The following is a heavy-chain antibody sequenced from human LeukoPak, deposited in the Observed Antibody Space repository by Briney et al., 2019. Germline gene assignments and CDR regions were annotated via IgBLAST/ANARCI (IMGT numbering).Heavy chain of an antibody. CDR1: GGSISGYY. V-gene: IGHV4-59*01. CDR3: TRRCKDAYTLYCFDY. J-gene: IGHJ4*02. Sequence: SETLSLTCAVSGGSISGYYWSWIRQPPGKGLEWIGHMYYSGGTNYNPSLKSRVTISVDTSKNQFSLKLSSVTAADTAVYYCTRRCKDAYTLYCFDYWGQGTLVTVSS. D-gene: IGHD5-24*01. CDR2: MYYSGGT.